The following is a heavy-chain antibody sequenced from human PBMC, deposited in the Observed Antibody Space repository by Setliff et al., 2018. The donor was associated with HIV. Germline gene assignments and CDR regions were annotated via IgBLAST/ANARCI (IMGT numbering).Heavy chain of an antibody. CDR2: IYYSGST. CDR3: AGQFWMLTTLYFDS. J-gene: IGHJ4*02. Sequence: PSETLSLTCTVSGGSITTSTFYWGWIRQPPGKGLEWIGSIYYSGSTYYNPSLKSRLTITQHTSKNHFSLSLSSVTAADTAVDYCAGQFWMLTTLYFDSLGPGTLVTVSS. CDR1: GGSITTSTFY. D-gene: IGHD3-16*01. V-gene: IGHV4-39*01.